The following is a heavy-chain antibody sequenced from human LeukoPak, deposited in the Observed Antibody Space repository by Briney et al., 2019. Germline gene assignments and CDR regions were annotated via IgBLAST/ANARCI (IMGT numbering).Heavy chain of an antibody. CDR1: GFTFDDYA. V-gene: IGHV3-9*01. Sequence: GGSLRLSCAASGFTFDDYAMHWVRQAPGKGLEGVSGISWNSGSIGYADSVKGRFTISRDNAKNSLYLQMNSLRAEDTALYYCAKDMRYYYGSGSFDYWGQGTLVTVSS. D-gene: IGHD3-10*01. CDR2: ISWNSGSI. J-gene: IGHJ4*02. CDR3: AKDMRYYYGSGSFDY.